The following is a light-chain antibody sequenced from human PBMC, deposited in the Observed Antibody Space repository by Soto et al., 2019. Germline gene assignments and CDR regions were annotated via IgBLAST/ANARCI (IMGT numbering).Light chain of an antibody. CDR1: SSDVGGYNY. CDR3: SSDTSSTYG. CDR2: DVS. Sequence: QSALTQPASVSGSPGQSITISCTGTSSDVGGYNYVSWYQQHPGKAPKLMIYDVSNRPSGVSNRFSGSKSGNTASLTISGLQAEDEADYYCSSDTSSTYGFGTGTKVTVL. V-gene: IGLV2-14*01. J-gene: IGLJ1*01.